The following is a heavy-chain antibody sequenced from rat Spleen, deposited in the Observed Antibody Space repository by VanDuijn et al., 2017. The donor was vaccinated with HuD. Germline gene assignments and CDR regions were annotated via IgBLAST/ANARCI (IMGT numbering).Heavy chain of an antibody. CDR1: RFTFNNYG. J-gene: IGHJ2*01. V-gene: IGHV5-29*01. CDR2: ISSDGRRN. CDR3: ARRHYGYTDYFDY. D-gene: IGHD1-9*01. Sequence: EVQLVESGGGLVQPGRSLKLSCAASRFTFNNYGMAWVRQAPTKGLEWVATISSDGRRNYYRDSVKGRFTISRDNAKSSLYLQMDSLRSEDTATYYCARRHYGYTDYFDYWGQGVMVTVSS.